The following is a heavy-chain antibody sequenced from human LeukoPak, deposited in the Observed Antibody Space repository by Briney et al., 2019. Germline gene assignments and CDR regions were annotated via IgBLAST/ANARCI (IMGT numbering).Heavy chain of an antibody. D-gene: IGHD4-23*01. CDR2: IYHSGST. V-gene: IGHV4-38-2*02. CDR3: ARYYGGNGGVWYFDL. J-gene: IGHJ2*01. CDR1: GYSISSGYY. Sequence: SETLSLTCTVSGYSISSGYYWGWIRQPPGKGLEWIGIIYHSGSTYYNPSINSRATLSVVTSKKQFSQKMSSVTAADTAVYYCARYYGGNGGVWYFDLWGRGTLVTVSS.